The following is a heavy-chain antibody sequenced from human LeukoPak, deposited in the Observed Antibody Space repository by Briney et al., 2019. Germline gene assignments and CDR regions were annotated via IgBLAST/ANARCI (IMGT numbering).Heavy chain of an antibody. J-gene: IGHJ4*02. Sequence: GGSLRLSCAASGYTFSNYWMHWVRQAPGKGLVGVSRIDTDGRTTNYADSVKGRFTIYRDNVQNTLYLQMNSLTAEDTAVYYCARDVAGARSYWGQGALVTVSS. CDR2: IDTDGRTT. V-gene: IGHV3-74*01. D-gene: IGHD3-10*01. CDR1: GYTFSNYW. CDR3: ARDVAGARSY.